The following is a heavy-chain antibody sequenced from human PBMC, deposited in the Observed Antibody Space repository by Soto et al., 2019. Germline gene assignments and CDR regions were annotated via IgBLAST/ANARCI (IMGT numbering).Heavy chain of an antibody. J-gene: IGHJ5*02. Sequence: QLQLQESGPGLVKPSETLSLTCTVSGGSISSSSYYWGWIRQPPGKGLEWIGSIYYSGSTYYNPHLSGRATISVDTSRNQFSLKLSSVTAADTARYYCARLPYSGYGSWGQGTLVTVSS. V-gene: IGHV4-39*01. CDR2: IYYSGST. CDR3: ARLPYSGYGS. CDR1: GGSISSSSYY. D-gene: IGHD5-12*01.